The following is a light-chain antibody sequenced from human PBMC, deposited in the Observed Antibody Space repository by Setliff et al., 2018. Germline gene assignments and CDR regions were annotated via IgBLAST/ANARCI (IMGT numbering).Light chain of an antibody. J-gene: IGLJ3*02. CDR3: SSYTSSTIWV. V-gene: IGLV2-14*01. CDR2: EVS. Sequence: QSALTQPASVSGSPGQSMTISCTGTSSDVGCYKYVSWYQHHPGKAPKLMMYEVSNRPSGVSNRFSGSKSGNTASLTISGLQAEDEADYFCSSYTSSTIWVFGGGTKGTVL. CDR1: SSDVGCYKY.